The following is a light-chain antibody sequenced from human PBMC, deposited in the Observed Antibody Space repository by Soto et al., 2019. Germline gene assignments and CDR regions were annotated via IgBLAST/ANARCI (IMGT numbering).Light chain of an antibody. V-gene: IGLV7-46*01. CDR2: DTS. J-gene: IGLJ2*01. CDR1: TGAVTSGHY. Sequence: QAVVTQEPSLIVSSGGTVTLTCGSSTGAVTSGHYPHWFQQKPDQAPRTLIYDTSIKHSWTPARFSGSLLGGKAALTLSGAQPADEADYYCLLYYSETVVFGGGTKLTVL. CDR3: LLYYSETVV.